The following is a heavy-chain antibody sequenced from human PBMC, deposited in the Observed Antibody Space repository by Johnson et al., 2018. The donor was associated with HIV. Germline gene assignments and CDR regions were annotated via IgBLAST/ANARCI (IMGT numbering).Heavy chain of an antibody. Sequence: VQLVESGGGVVRPGGSLRLSCAASGFIFEDYGMSWVRQLPGKGLEWVSGVNWHGGTTGYADFVKGRLTISRDNAKSTLYLQMNSLRAEDTALYYCARGPGYGSSWYVNTDAFDIWGQGTLVTVSS. J-gene: IGHJ3*02. CDR3: ARGPGYGSSWYVNTDAFDI. D-gene: IGHD6-13*01. CDR2: VNWHGGTT. V-gene: IGHV3-20*04. CDR1: GFIFEDYG.